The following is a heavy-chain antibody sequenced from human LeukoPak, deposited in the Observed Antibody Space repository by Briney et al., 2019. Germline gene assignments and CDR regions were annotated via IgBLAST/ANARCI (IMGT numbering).Heavy chain of an antibody. D-gene: IGHD3-9*01. CDR1: GGSISSYY. CDR2: IYTSGST. CDR3: ARESNYDILTGYSRFDY. V-gene: IGHV4-4*07. Sequence: PSETLSLTCTVSGGSISSYYWSWIRQPAGKGLEWIGRIYTSGSTNYNPSLKSRVTMSVDTSKNQFSLKLSSVTAADTAVYYCARESNYDILTGYSRFDYWGQGTLVTVSS. J-gene: IGHJ4*02.